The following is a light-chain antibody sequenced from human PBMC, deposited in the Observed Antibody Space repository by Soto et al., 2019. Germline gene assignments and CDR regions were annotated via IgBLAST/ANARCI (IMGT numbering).Light chain of an antibody. Sequence: EIVLMQSPGTLSLSPGERATLSCRASQSVSSSYLAWYQQKPGQAPRLLIYGASSRATGIPDRFSGSGSGTDFTLTISRLEPEDFAVHYCQQYGSSPFTFGPGTKVDIK. V-gene: IGKV3-20*01. J-gene: IGKJ3*01. CDR2: GAS. CDR3: QQYGSSPFT. CDR1: QSVSSSY.